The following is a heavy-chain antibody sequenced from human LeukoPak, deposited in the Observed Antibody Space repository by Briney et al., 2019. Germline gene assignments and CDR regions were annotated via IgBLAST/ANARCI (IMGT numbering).Heavy chain of an antibody. J-gene: IGHJ3*01. Sequence: SETLSLTCAVSGGSISSNNWWNWVRQPPGKGLEWIGEIYHSGSTNYNPSLKSRVSISVDKSKNQFSLNLTSVTAADTAVYYCARVRDGSGSYYPPVVWGQGTMVTVSS. CDR2: IYHSGST. CDR3: ARVRDGSGSYYPPVV. D-gene: IGHD3-10*01. V-gene: IGHV4-4*02. CDR1: GGSISSNNW.